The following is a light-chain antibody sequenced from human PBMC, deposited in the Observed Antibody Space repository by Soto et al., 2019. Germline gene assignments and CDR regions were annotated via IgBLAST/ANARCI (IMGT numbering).Light chain of an antibody. J-gene: IGKJ4*01. V-gene: IGKV3-15*01. Sequence: EIVMTQSPVTLSVSPGERATLSCRASQNISRSLAWYQQKPGQGPSLLIYGTSTRAGGVPARFSGGGSGTEFTLTITSLQSEDFAVYYCQQYNDWPLLTFGGGTKVDIK. CDR3: QQYNDWPLLT. CDR2: GTS. CDR1: QNISRS.